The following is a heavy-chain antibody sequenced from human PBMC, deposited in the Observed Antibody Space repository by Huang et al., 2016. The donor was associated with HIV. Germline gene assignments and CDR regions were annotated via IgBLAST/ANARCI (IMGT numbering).Heavy chain of an antibody. CDR3: VRVRRFMDTYCVADCSTLEAFDI. V-gene: IGHV7-4-1*02. J-gene: IGHJ3*02. Sequence: QVQLVQSGSELKKPGASVKVSCKASGYTFTNYGVHWVRQAPGQGLEWMGLINTDTGKPRYAQGLTGRFVFSLDTSVNTAYLKISSLKAADSAIYYCVRVRRFMDTYCVADCSTLEAFDIWGQGTVVTVSA. CDR2: INTDTGKP. CDR1: GYTFTNYG. D-gene: IGHD2-21*02.